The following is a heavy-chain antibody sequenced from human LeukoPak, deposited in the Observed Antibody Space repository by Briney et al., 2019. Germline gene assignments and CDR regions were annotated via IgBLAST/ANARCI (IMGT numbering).Heavy chain of an antibody. CDR2: IIPIFGTA. CDR3: ARGAHKPREPITMRH. CDR1: GGTFSSYA. Sequence: SVKVSCKASGGTFSSYAISWVRQAPGQGLEWMGGIIPIFGTANFAQKFQGRVTITTDESTSTAYMELSSLRSEDTAVYYCARGAHKPREPITMRHWGQGTLVTVSS. J-gene: IGHJ4*02. V-gene: IGHV1-69*05. D-gene: IGHD3-22*01.